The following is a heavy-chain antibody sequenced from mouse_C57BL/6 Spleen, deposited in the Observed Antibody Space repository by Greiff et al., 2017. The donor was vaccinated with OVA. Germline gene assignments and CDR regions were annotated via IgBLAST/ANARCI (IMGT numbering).Heavy chain of an antibody. CDR1: GFTFSDYG. CDR2: ISSGSSTI. J-gene: IGHJ2*01. V-gene: IGHV5-17*01. CDR3: ARLGYYGSSLYFDY. Sequence: EVHLVESGGGLVKPGGSLKLSCAASGFTFSDYGMHWVRQAPEKGLEWVAYISSGSSTIYYADTVTGRCTFSRDNAKNTLFLQMTSLRSEDTAMYYCARLGYYGSSLYFDYWGQGTTLTVSS. D-gene: IGHD1-1*01.